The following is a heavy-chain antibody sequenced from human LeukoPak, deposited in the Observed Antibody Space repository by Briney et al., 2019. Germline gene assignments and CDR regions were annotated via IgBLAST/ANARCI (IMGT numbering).Heavy chain of an antibody. CDR3: ARTPPVVPAATDLDY. V-gene: IGHV3-13*01. CDR2: IGTAGDT. J-gene: IGHJ4*02. CDR1: GFTFSNYD. D-gene: IGHD2-2*01. Sequence: GGSLRLSCAASGFTFSNYDMHWVRQATGKGLEWVSGIGTAGDTYYPGSVKGRFTISRENAKNSLYLQMNSLRAEDTAVYYCARTPPVVPAATDLDYWGQGTLVTVSS.